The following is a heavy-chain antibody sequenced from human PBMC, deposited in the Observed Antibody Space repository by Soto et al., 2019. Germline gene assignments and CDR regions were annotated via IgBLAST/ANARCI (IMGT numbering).Heavy chain of an antibody. Sequence: QLQLQESGPGLVKPSETLSLTCTVSGVSISDYTYYWGWVRQSPGKGLEWIGSIYYSGPTYYNPSLKTRVTISGDTSKIQVTLKLSSVTAADTAVYYCARPDHLYRPQGYLELWGRGTLVTVSS. CDR1: GVSISDYTYY. CDR2: IYYSGPT. V-gene: IGHV4-39*01. J-gene: IGHJ2*01. CDR3: ARPDHLYRPQGYLEL.